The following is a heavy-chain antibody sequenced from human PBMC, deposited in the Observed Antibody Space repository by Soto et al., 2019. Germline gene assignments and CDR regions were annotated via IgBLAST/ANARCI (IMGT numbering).Heavy chain of an antibody. V-gene: IGHV1-69*13. CDR3: AWGYDSSGYYLLDY. D-gene: IGHD3-22*01. Sequence: GASVKVSCKASGGTFSSYAISWVRQAPGQGLEWMGGIIPIFGTANYAQKFQGRVTITADESTSTAYMELSSLRSEDTAVYYCAWGYDSSGYYLLDYWGQGXLVTVYS. CDR2: IIPIFGTA. J-gene: IGHJ4*02. CDR1: GGTFSSYA.